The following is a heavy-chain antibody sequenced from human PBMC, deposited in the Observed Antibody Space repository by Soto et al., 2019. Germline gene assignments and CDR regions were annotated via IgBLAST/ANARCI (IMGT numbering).Heavy chain of an antibody. CDR2: IYSGGST. V-gene: IGHV3-53*01. Sequence: PGGSLRLSCAASGFTVSSNDMSWVRQGPGKGLEWVSGIYSGGSTYYADSVKARFTIYRDNSKNTLYLQMNSLRAEDTAVYYCARVAGYGDYFGWFDPWGQGTLVTVSS. J-gene: IGHJ5*02. D-gene: IGHD4-17*01. CDR3: ARVAGYGDYFGWFDP. CDR1: GFTVSSND.